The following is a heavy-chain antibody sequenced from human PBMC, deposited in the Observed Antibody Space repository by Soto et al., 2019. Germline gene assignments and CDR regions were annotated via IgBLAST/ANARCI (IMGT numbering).Heavy chain of an antibody. CDR3: AMFRDGYYDY. CDR2: ISSSSSYI. J-gene: IGHJ4*02. D-gene: IGHD3-22*01. Sequence: GGSLRLSCAASGFTFSSYWMHWVRQPPGKGLEWVSSISSSSSYIYYADSVKGRFTISRDNAKNSLYLQMNSLRAEDTAVYYCAMFRDGYYDYWGQGTLVTVSS. V-gene: IGHV3-21*01. CDR1: GFTFSSYW.